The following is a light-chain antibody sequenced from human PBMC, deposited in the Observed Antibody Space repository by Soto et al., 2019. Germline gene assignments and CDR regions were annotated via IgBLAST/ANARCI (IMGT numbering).Light chain of an antibody. Sequence: EIVMTQSPATLSVSPGERATLSCRASQSVSSNLAWYQQKPGQAPRLLIYGASTRATGIPARFSGSGSGTDFTLTISSLAPEDFAIYYCQQYFTSPLTFGGGTKVDIK. V-gene: IGKV3-15*01. CDR1: QSVSSN. CDR2: GAS. J-gene: IGKJ4*01. CDR3: QQYFTSPLT.